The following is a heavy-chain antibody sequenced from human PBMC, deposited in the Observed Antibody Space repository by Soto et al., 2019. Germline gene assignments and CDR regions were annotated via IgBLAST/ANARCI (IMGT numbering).Heavy chain of an antibody. D-gene: IGHD3-10*01. CDR3: AVELVRGVGSDY. CDR1: GYTFTSYG. Sequence: QVQLVQSGAEVKKPGASVKVSCKASGYTFTSYGISWVRQAPGQGLEWMGWISTYNGNTKYAQKLQGRVTMTTDTSSSTADKELKRLRSDDTAVFYCAVELVRGVGSDYWGQGTLVTVSS. J-gene: IGHJ4*02. V-gene: IGHV1-18*01. CDR2: ISTYNGNT.